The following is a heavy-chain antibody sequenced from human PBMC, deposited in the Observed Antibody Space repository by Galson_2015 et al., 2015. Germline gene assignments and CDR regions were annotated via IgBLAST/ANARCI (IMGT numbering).Heavy chain of an antibody. CDR2: ISSSSSTI. J-gene: IGHJ4*02. V-gene: IGHV3-48*01. CDR3: ARDSACFDSPPGY. CDR1: GLTFSSYS. Sequence: SLRLSCAASGLTFSSYSMNWVRQAPGKGLEWVSYISSSSSTIYYADSVKGRFTISRDNSKNTLYLQMNSLRAEDTAVYYCARDSACFDSPPGYWGQGTLGTVSP. D-gene: IGHD2-21*01.